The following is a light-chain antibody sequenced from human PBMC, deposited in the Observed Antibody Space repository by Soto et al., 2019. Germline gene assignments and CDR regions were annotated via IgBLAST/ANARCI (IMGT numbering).Light chain of an antibody. CDR2: GAS. J-gene: IGKJ1*01. CDR3: QQLNNYPRT. CDR1: QSISRY. V-gene: IGKV1-9*01. Sequence: IQMTQSPSSLSASVGDRVTITCRAGQSISRYLNWYEQKPGKAPKLLIFGASTLQSGVPSRFSGSGSGTEFTLTISSLQPEDFATYYCQQLNNYPRTFGQGTKVDIK.